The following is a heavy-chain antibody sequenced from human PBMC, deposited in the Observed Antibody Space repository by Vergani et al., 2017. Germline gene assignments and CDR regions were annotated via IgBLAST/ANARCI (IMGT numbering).Heavy chain of an antibody. Sequence: EVQVVESGGGLVQPGGSLRPSCAASGFIFSDHYRDGVRQAPGKGLEWVGRIRNKANDYTTQYASSVKGRFTISRDDSKSYLYLQMNSLQTEDTALYYCVRVKGSSWNDHLYDIWGQGTLVTVSS. J-gene: IGHJ3*02. CDR1: GFIFSDHY. CDR3: VRVKGSSWNDHLYDI. D-gene: IGHD1-1*01. CDR2: IRNKANDYTT. V-gene: IGHV3-72*01.